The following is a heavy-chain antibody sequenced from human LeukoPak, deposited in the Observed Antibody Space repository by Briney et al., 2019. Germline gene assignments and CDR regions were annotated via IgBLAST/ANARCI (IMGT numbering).Heavy chain of an antibody. V-gene: IGHV1-18*01. CDR3: ARVLYSSSSIYYYYYGMDV. Sequence: ASVKVSCKASGYTFTSYGISWVRQAPEQGLEWMGWISAYNGNTNYAQKLQGRVTMTTDTSTSTAYMELRSLRSDDTAVYYCARVLYSSSSIYYYYYGMDVWGQGTTVTVSS. D-gene: IGHD6-13*01. J-gene: IGHJ6*02. CDR1: GYTFTSYG. CDR2: ISAYNGNT.